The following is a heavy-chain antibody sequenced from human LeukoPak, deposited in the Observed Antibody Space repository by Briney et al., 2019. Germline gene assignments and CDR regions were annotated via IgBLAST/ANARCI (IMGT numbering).Heavy chain of an antibody. Sequence: ASVKVSCKASGTTFSRSAISWVRQAPGQGLEWLGGVIPILGTTNYAQKFRDRVSITTDESTSTAYMEVTSLRSVDTAVYYCARDDGSATMGFDSWGQGTLVTVSS. D-gene: IGHD1-26*01. J-gene: IGHJ4*02. V-gene: IGHV1-69*05. CDR2: VIPILGTT. CDR1: GTTFSRSA. CDR3: ARDDGSATMGFDS.